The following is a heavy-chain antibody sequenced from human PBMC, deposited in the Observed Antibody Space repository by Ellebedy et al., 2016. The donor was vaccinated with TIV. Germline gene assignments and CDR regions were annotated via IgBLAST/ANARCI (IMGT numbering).Heavy chain of an antibody. J-gene: IGHJ6*02. Sequence: GESLKISCSVSGFTLEDHGMSWVRQVPGKGPEWVSGINWNGGSTGYADSVQGRFTIYKDNAKNSVYLEMNGLRVEDTALYYCARGYSYGGFYYGMEVWGQGTTVIVSS. V-gene: IGHV3-20*04. CDR1: GFTLEDHG. CDR3: ARGYSYGGFYYGMEV. CDR2: INWNGGST. D-gene: IGHD1-26*01.